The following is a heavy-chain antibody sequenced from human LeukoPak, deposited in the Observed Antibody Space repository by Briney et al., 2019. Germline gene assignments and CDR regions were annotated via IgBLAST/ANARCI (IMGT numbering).Heavy chain of an antibody. CDR2: ISGSGGST. CDR1: GFTFSSYA. CDR3: VKAGRYYYYGMDV. V-gene: IGHV3-23*01. Sequence: GGSLRLSCAASGFTFSSYAMSWVRQAPGKGLEWVSAISGSGGSTYYADSVKGRFTISRDNSKNTLYLQMNSLRAEDTAVYYCVKAGRYYYYGMDVWGQGTTVTVSS. J-gene: IGHJ6*02.